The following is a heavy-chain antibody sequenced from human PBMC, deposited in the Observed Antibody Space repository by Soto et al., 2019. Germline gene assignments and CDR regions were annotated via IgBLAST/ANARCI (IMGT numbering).Heavy chain of an antibody. J-gene: IGHJ4*02. D-gene: IGHD3-22*01. CDR3: ATNYDSSGYYYFDY. Sequence: ASVKVSCKASGYTFTSYGISWVRQAPGQGLEWMGWISAYNGNTNYAQKLQGRVTMTTDTSTSTAYMELRSLRSEDTAVYYCATNYDSSGYYYFDYWGQGTLVTVSS. CDR2: ISAYNGNT. CDR1: GYTFTSYG. V-gene: IGHV1-18*01.